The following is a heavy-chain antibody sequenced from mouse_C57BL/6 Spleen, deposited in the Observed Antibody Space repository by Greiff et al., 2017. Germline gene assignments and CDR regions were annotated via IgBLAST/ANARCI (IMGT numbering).Heavy chain of an antibody. CDR2: IYPGDGAT. D-gene: IGHD1-1*01. V-gene: IGHV1-80*01. CDR3: ERKGITTVVDAMDY. J-gene: IGHJ4*01. Sequence: VQLQQSGAELVKPGASVKISCKASGYAFSSYWMNWVKQRPGKGLEWIGQIYPGDGATNYNGKIKGKATLTADKSSSTAYMQLIILTSEDSAVYFCERKGITTVVDAMDYWGQGTSVTVSS. CDR1: GYAFSSYW.